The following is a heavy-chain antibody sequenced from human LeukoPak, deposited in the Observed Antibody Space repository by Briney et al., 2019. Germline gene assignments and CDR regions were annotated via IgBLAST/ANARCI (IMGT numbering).Heavy chain of an antibody. CDR1: GFTFSSYA. CDR2: ISGSGGRT. J-gene: IGHJ6*02. Sequence: GGSLRLSCAASGFTFSSYAMSWVRQAPGKGLEWVSAISGSGGRTNYADSVKGRFTISRDNSKNTLYLQMNSLRAEDTAVYYCARVVRGLYYYGMDVWGQGTTVTVSS. CDR3: ARVVRGLYYYGMDV. V-gene: IGHV3-23*01. D-gene: IGHD3-10*01.